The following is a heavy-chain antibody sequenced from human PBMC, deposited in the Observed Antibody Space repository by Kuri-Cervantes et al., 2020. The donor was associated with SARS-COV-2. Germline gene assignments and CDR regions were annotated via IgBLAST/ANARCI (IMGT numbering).Heavy chain of an antibody. Sequence: SGPTLVKPTQTLTLTRTFSGFSLSSSGVGLAWTRQPTGKALEWPALIYWDDDKRYRPSLKNRLTITKDTSKNQVGLTMTNMDPVDSATYYCAHSRRDGYNVKFDSWGQGTLVTVSS. CDR1: GFSLSSSGVG. J-gene: IGHJ4*02. V-gene: IGHV2-5*02. D-gene: IGHD5-24*01. CDR3: AHSRRDGYNVKFDS. CDR2: IYWDDDK.